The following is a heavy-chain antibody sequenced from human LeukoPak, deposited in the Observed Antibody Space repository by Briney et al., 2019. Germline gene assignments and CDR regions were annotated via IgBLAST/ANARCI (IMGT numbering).Heavy chain of an antibody. CDR3: ARDGTAAGLYFDL. J-gene: IGHJ4*01. V-gene: IGHV3-7*01. D-gene: IGHD6-13*01. Sequence: GGSLRLSCEVSGFTFTDYWLNWVRQAPGKGPGWVASIMQDGSKKSYADSVKGRFTISRDNTKNSLYLQLNGLRAEYTAVYYCARDGTAAGLYFDLWGQGTLVTVSS. CDR2: IMQDGSKK. CDR1: GFTFTDYW.